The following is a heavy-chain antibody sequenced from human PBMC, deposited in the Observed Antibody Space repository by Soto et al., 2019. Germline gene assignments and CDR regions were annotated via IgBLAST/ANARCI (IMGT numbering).Heavy chain of an antibody. CDR2: MNPNSGNT. V-gene: IGHV1-8*01. J-gene: IGHJ6*03. CDR1: GYSFTSYD. Sequence: GASVKVSCKASGYSFTSYDINWVRQATGQGLEWMGWMNPNSGNTGYAQKFQDRVTMTRNTSISTAYMELSSLRSEDTAVYYCARTVLDPYYYYYCMDVWGKGTTVTVSS. D-gene: IGHD4-4*01. CDR3: ARTVLDPYYYYYCMDV.